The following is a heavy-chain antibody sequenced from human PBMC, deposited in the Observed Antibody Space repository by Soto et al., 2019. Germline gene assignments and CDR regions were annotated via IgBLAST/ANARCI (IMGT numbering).Heavy chain of an antibody. D-gene: IGHD3-22*01. CDR2: IYYSGST. CDR3: AREGDSPTKHDSSGYYSDY. V-gene: IGHV4-31*01. CDR1: GGSISSGGYY. Sequence: QVQLQESGPGLVKPSQTLSLTCTVSGGSISSGGYYWSWIRQHPGKGLERIGYIYYSGSTYYNPSLKSPVTLAVDTSKIPFSLKLSSVTAADTVVYYCAREGDSPTKHDSSGYYSDYWGQGTLVTVSS. J-gene: IGHJ4*02.